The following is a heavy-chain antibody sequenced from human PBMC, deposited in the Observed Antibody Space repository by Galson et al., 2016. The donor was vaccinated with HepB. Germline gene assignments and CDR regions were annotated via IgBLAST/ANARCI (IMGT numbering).Heavy chain of an antibody. J-gene: IGHJ4*02. V-gene: IGHV3-11*01. CDR3: ATQWGY. CDR1: GCTLSDYF. D-gene: IGHD2-8*01. Sequence: SLRLSCAASGCTLSDYFMRWLRQPPGKGLEWISYIGYGGSPTYYTDSVKGRITISRDNAKNSLFLEMNSLRVEDKAVYYCATQWGYWGQGTLVTVSS. CDR2: IGYGGSPT.